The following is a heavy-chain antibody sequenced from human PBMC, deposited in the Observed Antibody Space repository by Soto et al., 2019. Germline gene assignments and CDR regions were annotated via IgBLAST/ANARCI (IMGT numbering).Heavy chain of an antibody. Sequence: HPGGSLRLSCAASGFTFSSYSMNWVRQAPGKGLEWVSYISSSSSTIYYADSVKGRFTISRDNAKNSLYLQMNSLRAEDTAVYYCARGFIAARPRGYGMDVWGQGTTVTVSS. CDR2: ISSSSSTI. J-gene: IGHJ6*02. CDR3: ARGFIAARPRGYGMDV. CDR1: GFTFSSYS. V-gene: IGHV3-48*01. D-gene: IGHD6-6*01.